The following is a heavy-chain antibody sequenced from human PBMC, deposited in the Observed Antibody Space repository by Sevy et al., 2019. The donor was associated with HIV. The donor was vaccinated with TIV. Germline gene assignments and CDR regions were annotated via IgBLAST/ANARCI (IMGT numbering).Heavy chain of an antibody. D-gene: IGHD3-22*01. CDR1: GYTLTELS. J-gene: IGHJ4*02. CDR3: ATTKAYYDSSGSPFDY. CDR2: FEPEDGET. Sequence: ASVKVSCKVSGYTLTELSMHWVRQAPGKGLEWMGSFEPEDGETVYAQKFQGRVTMTEDTSSDTAYMELSSLRSDDTAVYYCATTKAYYDSSGSPFDYWGQGTLVTVSS. V-gene: IGHV1-24*01.